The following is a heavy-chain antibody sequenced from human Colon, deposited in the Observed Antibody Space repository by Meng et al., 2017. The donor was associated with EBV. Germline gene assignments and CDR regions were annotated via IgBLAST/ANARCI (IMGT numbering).Heavy chain of an antibody. D-gene: IGHD3-10*01. CDR3: VRDTRRGGGWFDP. CDR2: IYHGVNI. J-gene: IGHJ5*02. Sequence: QVQFPESRSGLVRPSQTLSLTCAVSGDSITSGDYSWTWIRQPPGKGLEWIGYIYHGVNIYYTPSLRSRVTISVDKSRNQFSLKLTSVSAADTAVYYCVRDTRRGGGWFDPWGQGTLVTVSS. CDR1: GDSITSGDYS. V-gene: IGHV4-30-2*01.